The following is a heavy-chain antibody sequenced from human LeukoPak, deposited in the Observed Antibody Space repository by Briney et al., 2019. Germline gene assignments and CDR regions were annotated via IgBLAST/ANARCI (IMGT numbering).Heavy chain of an antibody. J-gene: IGHJ5*02. CDR2: INSDGSST. CDR3: AREYGIAVAGTDNWFDP. Sequence: GGSLRLSCAASGFTFSSYWMHWVRRAPGKGLVWVSRINSDGSSTSYADSVKGRFTISRDNAKNTLYLQMNSLRAEDTAVYHCAREYGIAVAGTDNWFDPWGQGTLVTVSS. V-gene: IGHV3-74*01. CDR1: GFTFSSYW. D-gene: IGHD6-19*01.